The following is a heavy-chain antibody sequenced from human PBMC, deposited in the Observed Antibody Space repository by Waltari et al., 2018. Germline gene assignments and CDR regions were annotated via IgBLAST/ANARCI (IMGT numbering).Heavy chain of an antibody. CDR2: IYWNDDK. D-gene: IGHD3-22*01. J-gene: IGHJ4*02. CDR1: GFSLSTSGVG. CDR3: ARDYYDSSGFDY. V-gene: IGHV2-5*01. Sequence: QITLKESGPTLVKPTQTLTLTCTFSGFSLSTSGVGVGWIRQPPGKALEWLALIYWNDDKRYSPSLKSRRTITKDTSKNQVVLTMTNMDPVDTATYYCARDYYDSSGFDYWGQGTLVTVSS.